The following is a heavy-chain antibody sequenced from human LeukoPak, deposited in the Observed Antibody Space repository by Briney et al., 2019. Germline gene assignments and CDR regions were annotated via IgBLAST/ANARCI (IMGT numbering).Heavy chain of an antibody. J-gene: IGHJ6*03. CDR1: GYIFTSYN. CDR3: ATGFRRADYYYYMDV. CDR2: INPSGGST. D-gene: IGHD3-10*01. Sequence: GASVKVSCKASGYIFTSYNMHWVRQAPGQGLEWMGIINPSGGSTNYAQKFQGRVTMTRDMSTSTVYMELSSLRSEDTAVYYCATGFRRADYYYYMDVWGKGTTVTVSS. V-gene: IGHV1-46*01.